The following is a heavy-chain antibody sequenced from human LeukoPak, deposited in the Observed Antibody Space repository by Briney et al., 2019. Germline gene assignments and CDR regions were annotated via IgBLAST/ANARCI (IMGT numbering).Heavy chain of an antibody. V-gene: IGHV3-64D*06. CDR2: ISSNGGST. Sequence: GGSLRLSCSASGFTFSSYATNWVRQAPGKGLEYVSAISSNGGSTYYADSVKGRFTISRDNSKNTLYLQMSSLRAEDTAVYYCVKANSSGWGYYFDYWGQGTLVTVSS. CDR3: VKANSSGWGYYFDY. D-gene: IGHD6-19*01. J-gene: IGHJ4*02. CDR1: GFTFSSYA.